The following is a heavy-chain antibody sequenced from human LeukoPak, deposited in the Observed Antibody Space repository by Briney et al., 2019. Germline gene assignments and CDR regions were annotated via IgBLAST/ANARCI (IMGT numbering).Heavy chain of an antibody. Sequence: ASVTVSCMASGYTVTSYYMHWVRQAPGQGLEWMGIINPSGGSTSYAQKFQGRVTMTRDTSTSTVYMELSSLRSEDTAVYYCAREGDPSYYDSSGYYLDYWGQGTLVTVSS. CDR2: INPSGGST. CDR1: GYTVTSYY. CDR3: AREGDPSYYDSSGYYLDY. J-gene: IGHJ4*02. V-gene: IGHV1-46*01. D-gene: IGHD3-22*01.